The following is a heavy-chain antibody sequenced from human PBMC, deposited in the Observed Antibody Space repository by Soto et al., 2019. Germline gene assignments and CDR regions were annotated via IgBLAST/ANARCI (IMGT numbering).Heavy chain of an antibody. Sequence: SETLSLTCTVSGGSISSYHWSWIRQSPGRGLEWIGYVFYTGSTKYNPALKRRVTISVDTSKNQFSLKLSSVSAADTGLYYCARSYSGTFYGYDTWGQGILVTVSS. J-gene: IGHJ5*02. CDR1: GGSISSYH. D-gene: IGHD1-26*01. CDR2: VFYTGST. CDR3: ARSYSGTFYGYDT. V-gene: IGHV4-59*01.